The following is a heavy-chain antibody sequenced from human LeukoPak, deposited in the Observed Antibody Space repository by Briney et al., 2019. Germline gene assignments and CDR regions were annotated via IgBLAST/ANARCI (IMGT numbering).Heavy chain of an antibody. Sequence: PGGSLRLSCAASGFTFSSYWMSWVRQAPGKGLEWVANIKQDGSEKYYVDSVKGRFTISRDNAKNSLYLQMNSPRAEDTAVYYCARVPLWFGKTIFDYWGQGTLVTVSS. D-gene: IGHD3-10*01. CDR3: ARVPLWFGKTIFDY. CDR2: IKQDGSEK. V-gene: IGHV3-7*03. CDR1: GFTFSSYW. J-gene: IGHJ4*02.